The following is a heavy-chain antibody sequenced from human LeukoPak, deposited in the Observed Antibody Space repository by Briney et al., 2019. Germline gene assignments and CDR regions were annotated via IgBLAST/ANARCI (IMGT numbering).Heavy chain of an antibody. J-gene: IGHJ4*02. CDR3: ARDRDWNYAPVDY. CDR2: IKQDGSEK. D-gene: IGHD1-7*01. CDR1: GFTFSSYW. V-gene: IGHV3-7*01. Sequence: PGGSLRLSCAASGFTFSSYWMSWVRQAPGKGLEWVANIKQDGSEKYYVDSVKGRFTISRDNAKNSLYLQMNSLRAEDTAVYYCARDRDWNYAPVDYWGQGTLVIVSS.